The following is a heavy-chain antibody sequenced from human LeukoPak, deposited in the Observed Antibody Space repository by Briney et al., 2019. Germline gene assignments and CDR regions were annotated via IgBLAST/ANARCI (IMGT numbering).Heavy chain of an antibody. J-gene: IGHJ4*02. V-gene: IGHV3-66*01. D-gene: IGHD5-24*01. CDR1: GFTVNNNY. CDR2: IHSGGST. CDR3: AKDRRWLQSQIDY. Sequence: GGSLRLSCAASGFTVNNNYMSWVRQAPGKGLEWVSVIHSGGSTYYADSVKGRFTISRDNSKNTLYLQMNSLRAEDTAVYYCAKDRRWLQSQIDYWGQGTLVTVSS.